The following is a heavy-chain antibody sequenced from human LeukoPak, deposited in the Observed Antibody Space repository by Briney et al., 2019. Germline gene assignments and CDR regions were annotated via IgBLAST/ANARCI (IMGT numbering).Heavy chain of an antibody. V-gene: IGHV3-9*01. CDR1: GFTFDVYA. CDR3: AKSPTWRVRSTFDY. D-gene: IGHD6-13*01. J-gene: IGHJ4*02. Sequence: GRSLRLSCAASGFTFDVYAMRWVRQAPGKGLEWASGISWNSGSIGYADSVKGRFTISRDNAKNSLYLQMNSLRAEDTALYYCAKSPTWRVRSTFDYWGQGTLVTVSS. CDR2: ISWNSGSI.